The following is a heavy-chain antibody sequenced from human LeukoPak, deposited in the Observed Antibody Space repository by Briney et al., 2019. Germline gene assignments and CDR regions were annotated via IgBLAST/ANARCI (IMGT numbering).Heavy chain of an antibody. CDR2: IYTSGST. D-gene: IGHD3-10*01. V-gene: IGHV4-61*02. J-gene: IGHJ3*02. CDR1: GGSISSGSYY. Sequence: SQTLSLTCTVSGGSISSGSYYWSWIQQPAGKGLEWIGRIYTSGSTNYNPSLKSRVTISVDTSKNQFSLKLSSVTAADTAVYYCAREGAYGSGSPDAFDIWGQGTMVTVSS. CDR3: AREGAYGSGSPDAFDI.